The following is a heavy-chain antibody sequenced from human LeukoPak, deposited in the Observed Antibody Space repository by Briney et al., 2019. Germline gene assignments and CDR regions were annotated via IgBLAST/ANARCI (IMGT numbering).Heavy chain of an antibody. CDR1: GFTFSSYA. CDR2: ISGSGGST. J-gene: IGHJ2*01. V-gene: IGHV3-23*01. D-gene: IGHD3-22*01. CDR3: AKDRVIVVSRGWYFDL. Sequence: GVLRLSCAASGFTFSSYAMSWVRQAPGKGLEWVSAISGSGGSTYYADSVKGRFTISRDNSKNTLYLQMNSLRAEDTAVYYCAKDRVIVVSRGWYFDLWGRGTLVTVSS.